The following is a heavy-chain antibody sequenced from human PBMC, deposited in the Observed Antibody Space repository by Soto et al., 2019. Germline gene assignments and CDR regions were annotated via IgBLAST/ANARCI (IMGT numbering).Heavy chain of an antibody. CDR2: INPNIGAA. CDR3: ARVLEYCSGGSCYSGVDV. Sequence: ASVKVSCKASGYTFTGYYMHWVRQAPGQGLEWMGGINPNIGAANYAQKFQGRVTMTADASISTAYMELSSLRSEDTAVYYCARVLEYCSGGSCYSGVDVWGQGTTVTVSS. CDR1: GYTFTGYY. V-gene: IGHV1-2*02. D-gene: IGHD2-15*01. J-gene: IGHJ6*02.